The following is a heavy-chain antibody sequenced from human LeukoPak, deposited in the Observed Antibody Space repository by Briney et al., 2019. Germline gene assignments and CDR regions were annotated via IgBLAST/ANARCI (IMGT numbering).Heavy chain of an antibody. CDR1: GGSISSYY. D-gene: IGHD3-22*01. CDR3: ARAITYYYDSSGYYPTAAFDI. Sequence: SETLSLTCTVSGGSISSYYWSWIRQPPGKGLSGFGNIYYSGSTNYNPSLKSRVTISVDTSKNQFSLKLSSVTAADTAVYYCARAITYYYDSSGYYPTAAFDIWGQGTMVTVSS. J-gene: IGHJ3*02. CDR2: IYYSGST. V-gene: IGHV4-59*01.